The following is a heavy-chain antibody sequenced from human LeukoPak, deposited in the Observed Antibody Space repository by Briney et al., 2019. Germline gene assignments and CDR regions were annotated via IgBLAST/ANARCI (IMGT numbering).Heavy chain of an antibody. CDR2: ISGSGGST. J-gene: IGHJ5*02. CDR3: AKQYYDILTGHFRFDP. V-gene: IGHV3-23*01. Sequence: QPGGSLRLSCAASGFTFSSYAMSWVRQAPGKGLEWVSAISGSGGSTYYADSVKGRFTISRDNSKNTLYLQMNSLRAEDTAVYYCAKQYYDILTGHFRFDPWGQGTLVTVSS. D-gene: IGHD3-9*01. CDR1: GFTFSSYA.